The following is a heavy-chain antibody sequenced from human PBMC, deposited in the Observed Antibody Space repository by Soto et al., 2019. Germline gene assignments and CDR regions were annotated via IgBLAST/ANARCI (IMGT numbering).Heavy chain of an antibody. V-gene: IGHV4-4*02. CDR2: IYHSGST. CDR3: ARAARGLGPRKILSEGSAYYYYHAMDV. CDR1: GGSINNIYW. D-gene: IGHD2-15*01. Sequence: PSETLSLTCAVSGGSINNIYWWSWVRQPPGKGLEWIGEIYHSGSTNYNPSLKSRVIISLDKSKKQFSLRLSSVTAADTAVYYCARAARGLGPRKILSEGSAYYYYHAMDVWGQGTTVTVSS. J-gene: IGHJ6*02.